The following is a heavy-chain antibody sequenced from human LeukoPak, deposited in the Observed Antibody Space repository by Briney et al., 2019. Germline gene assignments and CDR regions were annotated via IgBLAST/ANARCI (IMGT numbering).Heavy chain of an antibody. J-gene: IGHJ4*02. CDR2: IYYSGST. Sequence: SETLSLTCTVSGGSISSYYWSWIRQPPGKGLEWIGYIYYSGSTNYNPSLKSRVTISVDTSTNQFSLKLSSVTAADTAVYYCARHSEQQLASNNYFDYWGQGTLVTVSS. D-gene: IGHD6-13*01. CDR3: ARHSEQQLASNNYFDY. V-gene: IGHV4-59*08. CDR1: GGSISSYY.